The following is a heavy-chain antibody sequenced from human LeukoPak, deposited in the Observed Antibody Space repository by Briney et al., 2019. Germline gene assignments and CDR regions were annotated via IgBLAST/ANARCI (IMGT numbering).Heavy chain of an antibody. V-gene: IGHV3-48*04. CDR1: GFTFSSYS. Sequence: QPGGSLRLSCAASGFTFSSYSMNWVRQAPGKGLEWVSYISSSTSTIYYADSVKGRFTISRDNARNSLYLQMNSLRAEDTAVYYCAVGSWGVVDYWGQGTLVTVSS. D-gene: IGHD6-13*01. CDR3: AVGSWGVVDY. CDR2: ISSSTSTI. J-gene: IGHJ4*02.